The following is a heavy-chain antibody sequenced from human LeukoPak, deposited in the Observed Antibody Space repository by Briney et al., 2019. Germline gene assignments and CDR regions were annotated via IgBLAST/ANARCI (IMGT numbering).Heavy chain of an antibody. J-gene: IGHJ5*02. CDR1: GFTFSSYG. CDR2: IYYSGST. CDR3: ARVTRTTFHWFDP. Sequence: GSLRLSCAASGFTFSSYGMSWVRQPPGKGLEWIGSIYYSGSTYYNPSLKSRVTISVDTSKNQFSLKLSSVTAADTAVYYCARVTRTTFHWFDPWGQGTLVTVSS. D-gene: IGHD2/OR15-2a*01. V-gene: IGHV4-39*07.